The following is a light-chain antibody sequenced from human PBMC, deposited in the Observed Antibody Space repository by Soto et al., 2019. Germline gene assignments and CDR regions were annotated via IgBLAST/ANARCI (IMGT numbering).Light chain of an antibody. CDR3: QQYESLPLT. J-gene: IGKJ5*01. V-gene: IGKV1-33*01. CDR1: QDINKN. Sequence: DIQMTQSPSSLSASVGDRVTITCQASQDINKNLIWYQQKQGTXXKXXIYDASDLETGVPSRFSGSGSGTGCTFTISSLQPEDFETYYCQQYESLPLTFGQGTRLEIK. CDR2: DAS.